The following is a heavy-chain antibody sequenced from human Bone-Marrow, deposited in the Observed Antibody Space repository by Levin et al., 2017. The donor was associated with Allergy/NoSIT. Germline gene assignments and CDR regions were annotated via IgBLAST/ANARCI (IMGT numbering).Heavy chain of an antibody. CDR1: AFSFSSYA. CDR3: AKEGSGGSYGIY. D-gene: IGHD1-26*01. CDR2: ISGSGGRT. J-gene: IGHJ4*02. Sequence: GGSLRLSCAASAFSFSSYAMSWVRQAPGKGLEWVSAISGSGGRTYYADSVKGRFTISRDNSKNTLFLQMNSLRAEDTAIYYCAKEGSGGSYGIYWGQGTLVTVSS. V-gene: IGHV3-23*01.